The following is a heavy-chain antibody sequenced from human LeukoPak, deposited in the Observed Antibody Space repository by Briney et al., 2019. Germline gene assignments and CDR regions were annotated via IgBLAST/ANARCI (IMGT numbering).Heavy chain of an antibody. CDR3: ARGPYSGSYYRFDY. J-gene: IGHJ4*02. CDR1: GFTFYMYG. V-gene: IGHV3-20*04. Sequence: GGSLTLSCQASGFTFYMYGMSWVRQAPGKGLEWVSGINWNGGSTGYADSVKGRFTISRDNAKNSLYLQMNSLRAEDTALYYCARGPYSGSYYRFDYWGQGTLVTVSS. CDR2: INWNGGST. D-gene: IGHD1-26*01.